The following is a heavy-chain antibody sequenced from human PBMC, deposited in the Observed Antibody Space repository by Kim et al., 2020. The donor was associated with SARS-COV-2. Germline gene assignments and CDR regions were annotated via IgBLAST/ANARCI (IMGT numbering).Heavy chain of an antibody. D-gene: IGHD2-15*01. Sequence: GGSLRLSCAASGFTFSDYYMSWIRQAPGKGLEWVSYISSSSSYTNYADSVKGRFTISRDNAKNSLYLQMNSLRAEDTAVYYCARGPLGYCSGGSCYSFWFDPWGQGTLVTVSS. J-gene: IGHJ5*02. V-gene: IGHV3-11*05. CDR2: ISSSSSYT. CDR1: GFTFSDYY. CDR3: ARGPLGYCSGGSCYSFWFDP.